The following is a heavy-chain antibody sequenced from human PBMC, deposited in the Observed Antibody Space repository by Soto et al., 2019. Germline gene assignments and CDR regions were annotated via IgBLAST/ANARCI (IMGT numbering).Heavy chain of an antibody. CDR3: AKDPSAYLYPSFDL. V-gene: IGHV3-23*01. J-gene: IGHJ2*01. D-gene: IGHD2-2*01. Sequence: GGSLRLACAPSGFTWSSYAMSWVRQAPGKGREWVSAISGSGGSTYYGDSVKGRFTISRDNSKNTLYLQMNSPRAEHTAVYYCAKDPSAYLYPSFDLRGRGTLVPVSS. CDR2: ISGSGGST. CDR1: GFTWSSYA.